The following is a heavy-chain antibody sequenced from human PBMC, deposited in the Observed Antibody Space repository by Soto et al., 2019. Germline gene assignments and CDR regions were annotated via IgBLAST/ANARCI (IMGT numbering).Heavy chain of an antibody. V-gene: IGHV3-74*01. Sequence: EVQLVESGGGLVQPGGSLRLSCAASGFTFSRDWMHWVRQAPGKGLVWVSRIKYDGSSTNYADSVKGRFTISRDNAKNTVYLQMNSLRDEDTAVYYCARGAFCNYYVDYWGQGALVTVAS. J-gene: IGHJ4*02. CDR2: IKYDGSST. D-gene: IGHD3-3*02. CDR3: ARGAFCNYYVDY. CDR1: GFTFSRDW.